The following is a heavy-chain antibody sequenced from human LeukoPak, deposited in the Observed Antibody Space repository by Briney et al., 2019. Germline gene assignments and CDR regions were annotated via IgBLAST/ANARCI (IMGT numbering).Heavy chain of an antibody. CDR1: GGSLSSYY. CDR3: ARRHSYGYTDYFDY. J-gene: IGHJ4*02. Sequence: SETLSLTCTVSGGSLSSYYWSWIRQPPGKGLEWIGYIYYSGSTNYNPSLKSRVTISVDTSKNQFSLKLSSVTAADTAVYYCARRHSYGYTDYFDYWGQGTLVTVSS. CDR2: IYYSGST. D-gene: IGHD5-18*01. V-gene: IGHV4-59*01.